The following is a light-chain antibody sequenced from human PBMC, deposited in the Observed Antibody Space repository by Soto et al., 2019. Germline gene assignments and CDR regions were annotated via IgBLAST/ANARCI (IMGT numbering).Light chain of an antibody. CDR2: DVT. Sequence: QSALTQPASVSGSPGQSIAISCTGTSSDVGGYNSVSWYHQYPGKVPKLMIYDVTHRPSGVSDRFSGSKSGKTAPLTISGLQGEDEGDYYLSSYTSTGSYVFGTGTKLTVL. CDR3: SSYTSTGSYV. CDR1: SSDVGGYNS. V-gene: IGLV2-14*01. J-gene: IGLJ1*01.